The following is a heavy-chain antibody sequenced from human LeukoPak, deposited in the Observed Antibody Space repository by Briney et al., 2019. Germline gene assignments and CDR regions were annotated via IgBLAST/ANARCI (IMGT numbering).Heavy chain of an antibody. Sequence: GASVKVSCKASGGTFSSYAISWVRQAPGQGLEWMGGIIPIFGTANYAQKFQGRVTITTDESTSTAYMELSSLRSEDTAVYYCARAGGVVPAAISDGWFDPWGQGTLVTVSS. V-gene: IGHV1-69*05. CDR2: IIPIFGTA. J-gene: IGHJ5*02. CDR3: ARAGGVVPAAISDGWFDP. CDR1: GGTFSSYA. D-gene: IGHD2-2*02.